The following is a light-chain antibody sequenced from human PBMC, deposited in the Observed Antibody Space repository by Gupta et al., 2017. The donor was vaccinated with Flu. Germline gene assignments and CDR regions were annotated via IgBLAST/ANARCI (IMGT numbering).Light chain of an antibody. CDR2: GAS. Sequence: EIVLTQSPGTLSLSPGERTTLSCRASQSVSNNYLAWYQQKPGQAPRLLIYGASSRATGIPDRFSGSGSGTDFTLTISRLEAEDYAVYYCQQYSSFLKSFGQGTKLDVK. J-gene: IGKJ2*03. V-gene: IGKV3-20*01. CDR3: QQYSSFLKS. CDR1: QSVSNNY.